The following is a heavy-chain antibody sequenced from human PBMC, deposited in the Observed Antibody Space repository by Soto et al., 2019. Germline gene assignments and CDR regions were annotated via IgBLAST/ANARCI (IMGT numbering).Heavy chain of an antibody. V-gene: IGHV3-66*01. D-gene: IGHD2-15*01. CDR3: ARFAANYYYYYMDV. Sequence: PGGSLRLSCAASGFTVSSNYMSWVRQAPGKGLEWVSVIYSGGSTYYADSVKGRFTISRDNSKNTLYLQMNSLRAEDTAVYYCARFAANYYYYYMDVWDKGTTVTVSS. CDR1: GFTVSSNY. CDR2: IYSGGST. J-gene: IGHJ6*03.